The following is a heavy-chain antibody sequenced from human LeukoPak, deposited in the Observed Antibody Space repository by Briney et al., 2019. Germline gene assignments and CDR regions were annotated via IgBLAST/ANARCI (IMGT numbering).Heavy chain of an antibody. Sequence: SETLSLTCAVSGDSITSSNWWSWVRQPPGKGLEWIGEIWHSGSTNYNPSLRSRVAISVDKSKNQFSLKLSSVTAADTAVYYCASTTRIAVAVFDYWGQGTLVTVSS. CDR1: GDSITSSNW. D-gene: IGHD6-19*01. CDR2: IWHSGST. CDR3: ASTTRIAVAVFDY. J-gene: IGHJ4*02. V-gene: IGHV4-4*02.